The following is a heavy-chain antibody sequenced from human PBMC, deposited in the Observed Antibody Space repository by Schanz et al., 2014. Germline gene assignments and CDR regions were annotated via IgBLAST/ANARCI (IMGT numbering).Heavy chain of an antibody. D-gene: IGHD3-10*01. CDR2: INQDGSQK. J-gene: IGHJ5*02. CDR1: RLTFGNYW. CDR3: AKDQLANYRGSGYNWFDP. V-gene: IGHV3-7*01. Sequence: EVQLVESGGGLVQPGGSLRLSCATSRLTFGNYWMSWVRQAPGKGLEWVANINQDGSQKYYVGSVKGRFTISRDNAKDSLYLQMTSLRAEDTAVYYCAKDQLANYRGSGYNWFDPWGQGTLVTVSS.